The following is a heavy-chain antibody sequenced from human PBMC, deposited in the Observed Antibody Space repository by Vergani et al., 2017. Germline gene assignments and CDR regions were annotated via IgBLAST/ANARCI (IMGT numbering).Heavy chain of an antibody. CDR2: IKSLDDGGTT. CDR1: GFIFSKAW. CDR3: VAGDYDDFWGSYTPFHY. V-gene: IGHV3-15*01. D-gene: IGHD3-16*01. J-gene: IGHJ4*02. Sequence: EVLLVESGGGVVEPGGSLRLSCVVSGFIFSKAWMTWVRQAPGKGLEWVGRIKSLDDGGTTEFAAGVKGGFTISRDDSKSMVFLQMRSLKADDTALYFCVAGDYDDFWGSYTPFHYWGQGALVTVSS.